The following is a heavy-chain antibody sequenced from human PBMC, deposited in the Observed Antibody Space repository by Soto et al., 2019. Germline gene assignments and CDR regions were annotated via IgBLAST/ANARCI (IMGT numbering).Heavy chain of an antibody. Sequence: SETLSLTCTVSGGSISSYYWSWIRQPPGKGLEWIGYIYYSGSTNYNPSLKSRVTISVDTSKNQFSLKLSSVTTADTAVYYCARTLRAYCGGDCYSGDYYGMDVWGQGTTVTVSS. CDR3: ARTLRAYCGGDCYSGDYYGMDV. D-gene: IGHD2-21*02. CDR1: GGSISSYY. CDR2: IYYSGST. V-gene: IGHV4-59*01. J-gene: IGHJ6*02.